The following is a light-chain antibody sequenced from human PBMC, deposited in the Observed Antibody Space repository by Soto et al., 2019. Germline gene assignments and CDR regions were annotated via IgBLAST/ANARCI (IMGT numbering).Light chain of an antibody. CDR3: QHCQPYGDSPPLT. CDR2: GAS. Sequence: EIVMTQSAATLSWSPGERATLSFMAIQIVNSKLAWYPQKRGQAPRLLIYGASTRATGIPARFSGSGSGTDFTLTISRLEPEDFAVYYCQHCQPYGDSPPLTFGGGTKVDIK. CDR1: QIVNSK. J-gene: IGKJ4*01. V-gene: IGKV3-15*01.